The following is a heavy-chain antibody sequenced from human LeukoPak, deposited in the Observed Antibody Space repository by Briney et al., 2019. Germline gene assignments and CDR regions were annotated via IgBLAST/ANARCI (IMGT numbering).Heavy chain of an antibody. CDR1: GFTFSTYT. D-gene: IGHD3/OR15-3a*01. J-gene: IGHJ5*01. CDR3: ARGFLDPLPDS. Sequence: GGSLRLSCAASGFTFSTYTMNWVRQAPGKGLEWVSYTSSTSSTIYYADSVKGRFTISRDNSKNTLYLQMNSLRAEDTAVYYCARGFLDPLPDSGGQGTLVTVS. CDR2: TSSTSSTI. V-gene: IGHV3-48*01.